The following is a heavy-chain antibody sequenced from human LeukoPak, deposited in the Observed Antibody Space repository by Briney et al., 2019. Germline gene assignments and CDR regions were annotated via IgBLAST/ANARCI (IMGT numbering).Heavy chain of an antibody. CDR2: ISSSGSTI. CDR3: ATDTAMAEDFDY. Sequence: PGGSLRLSCAASGFTFSSYWMHWVRQAPGKGLEWVSYISSSGSTIYYADSVKGRFTISRDNAKNSLYLQMNSLRAEDTAVYYCATDTAMAEDFDYWGQGTLVTVSS. D-gene: IGHD5-18*01. V-gene: IGHV3-48*04. CDR1: GFTFSSYW. J-gene: IGHJ4*02.